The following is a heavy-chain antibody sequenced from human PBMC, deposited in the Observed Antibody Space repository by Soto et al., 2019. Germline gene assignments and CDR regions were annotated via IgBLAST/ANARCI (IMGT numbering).Heavy chain of an antibody. Sequence: GGSLRLSCAASGFTFSSYSMNWVRQAPGKGLEWVSYISSSSSTIYYADSMKGRFTISRDNAKNSLYLQMNSLRAEDTAVYYCARPETGDRRAFDIWGQGTMVTVSS. D-gene: IGHD7-27*01. CDR2: ISSSSSTI. V-gene: IGHV3-48*04. J-gene: IGHJ3*02. CDR1: GFTFSSYS. CDR3: ARPETGDRRAFDI.